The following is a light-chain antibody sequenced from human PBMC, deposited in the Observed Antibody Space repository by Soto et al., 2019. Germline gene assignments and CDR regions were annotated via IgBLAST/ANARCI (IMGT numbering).Light chain of an antibody. CDR1: ISNIGSNY. CDR2: RSN. V-gene: IGLV1-47*01. J-gene: IGLJ3*02. Sequence: QSVLTQPPSASGTPGQRVTISCSGSISNIGSNYVYWYQQLPGTAPKLLIYRSNQRPSGVPDRFSGAKSGTSASLAISGLRSEDEADYHCAAWDDSRSGVVFGGGTKPTVL. CDR3: AAWDDSRSGVV.